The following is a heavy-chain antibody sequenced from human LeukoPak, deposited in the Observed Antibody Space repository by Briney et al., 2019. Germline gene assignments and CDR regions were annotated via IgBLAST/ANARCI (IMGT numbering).Heavy chain of an antibody. J-gene: IGHJ4*02. CDR2: ISSSGSTI. V-gene: IGHV3-48*03. Sequence: GGSLRLSCAASGFTFSSYEMNWVRQAPGKGLEWVSYISSSGSTIYYADSVKGRLTISRDNAKNSLYLQMNSLRAEDTAVYYCARDGWSGYYYFDYWGQGTLVTVSS. CDR1: GFTFSSYE. D-gene: IGHD3-3*01. CDR3: ARDGWSGYYYFDY.